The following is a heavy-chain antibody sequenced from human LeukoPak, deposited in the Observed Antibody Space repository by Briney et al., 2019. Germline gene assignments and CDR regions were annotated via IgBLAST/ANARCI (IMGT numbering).Heavy chain of an antibody. CDR3: AKDPYDSSGGGY. Sequence: GGSLRLSCVASGVSLSSHGMHWFRQAPGKGLEWVSAISGSGGSTYYADSVKGRFTISRDNSKNTLYLQMNSLRAEDTAVYYCAKDPYDSSGGGYWGQGTLVTVSS. V-gene: IGHV3-23*01. D-gene: IGHD3-22*01. J-gene: IGHJ4*02. CDR1: GVSLSSHG. CDR2: ISGSGGST.